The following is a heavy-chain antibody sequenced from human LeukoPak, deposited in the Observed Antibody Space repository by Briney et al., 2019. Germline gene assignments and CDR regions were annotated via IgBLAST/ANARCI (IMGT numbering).Heavy chain of an antibody. V-gene: IGHV4-59*13. J-gene: IGHJ4*02. CDR3: AGYDHSNYLAY. Sequence: SETLSLTCTVSGVSISTNYWNWVRQSPEKGLEWIGYISNSRSAHRHPSLKSRVTISLDPSKNQLSLSLNSVTAADTAVYFCAGYDHSNYLAYWGQGARVTVSS. CDR1: GVSISTNY. CDR2: ISNSRSA. D-gene: IGHD3-16*01.